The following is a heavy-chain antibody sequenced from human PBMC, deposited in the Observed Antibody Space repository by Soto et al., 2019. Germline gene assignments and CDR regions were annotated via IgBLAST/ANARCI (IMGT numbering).Heavy chain of an antibody. D-gene: IGHD1-26*01. J-gene: IGHJ4*01. CDR3: ARGEQYSGRIFDY. V-gene: IGHV6-1*01. CDR2: TYYRSKWYY. Sequence: QTLSLPCAITGDSVSSNSAGWSWVRQSPSRGLEWLGRTYYRSKWYYEYAVSVRGRITINPDTSKNQYSLQLNSVTPEDTAVYFCARGEQYSGRIFDYWGQGTLVTVSS. CDR1: GDSVSSNSAG.